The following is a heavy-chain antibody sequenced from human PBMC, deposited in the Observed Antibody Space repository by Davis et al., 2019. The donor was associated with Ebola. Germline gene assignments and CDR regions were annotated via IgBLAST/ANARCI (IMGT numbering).Heavy chain of an antibody. CDR2: INHHGIT. V-gene: IGHV4-34*01. CDR3: ARGTMVRGVIITPFDY. CDR1: GGSFSGYY. J-gene: IGHJ4*02. Sequence: SETLSLTCAVYGGSFSGYYWSWIRQPPGKGLEWMGEINHHGITSYNPSLKSRVTISVDTSKNQFSLKLSSVTAADTAVYYCARGTMVRGVIITPFDYWGQGTLVTVSS. D-gene: IGHD3-10*01.